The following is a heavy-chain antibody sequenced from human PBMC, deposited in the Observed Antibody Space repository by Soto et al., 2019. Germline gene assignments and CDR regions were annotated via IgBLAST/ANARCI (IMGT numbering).Heavy chain of an antibody. D-gene: IGHD2-21*02. CDR3: AKDKYDSIDY. CDR1: GFNFSSYG. J-gene: IGHJ4*02. CDR2: ISYDGSNK. V-gene: IGHV3-30*18. Sequence: PGGSMRLSCAASGFNFSSYGMHWVRQAPGKGLEWVAVISYDGSNKYYADSVKGRFTISRDNSKNTLYLQMNSLRAEDTAVYYCAKDKYDSIDYWGQGTLVTVSS.